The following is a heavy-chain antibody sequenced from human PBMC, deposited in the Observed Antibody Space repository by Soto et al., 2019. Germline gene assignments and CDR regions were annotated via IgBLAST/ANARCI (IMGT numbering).Heavy chain of an antibody. V-gene: IGHV3-30*18. D-gene: IGHD6-19*01. CDR3: AKALDPLKKGLSSGWYGDYYYYGMDV. Sequence: QVQLVESGGGVVQPGRSLRLSCAASGFTFSSYGMHWVRQAPGKGLEWVAVISYDGSNKYYADSVKGRFTISRDNSKNTLYLQMNSLRAEDTAVYYCAKALDPLKKGLSSGWYGDYYYYGMDVWGQGTTVTVSS. CDR1: GFTFSSYG. J-gene: IGHJ6*02. CDR2: ISYDGSNK.